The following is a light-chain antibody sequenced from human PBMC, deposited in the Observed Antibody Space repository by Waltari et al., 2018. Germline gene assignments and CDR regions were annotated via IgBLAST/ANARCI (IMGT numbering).Light chain of an antibody. CDR3: VAWDDSLTGYV. CDR2: SSD. Sequence: QSVLTQPPSTSGTPGQRVIISCSGSSSNIGGNVVNWYQQIPRPAPKLLIYSSDQRPSGVPDRFSGSKSGTSASLAISGLQSEDEADYYCVAWDDSLTGYVFGTGTKVTVL. J-gene: IGLJ1*01. CDR1: SSNIGGNV. V-gene: IGLV1-44*01.